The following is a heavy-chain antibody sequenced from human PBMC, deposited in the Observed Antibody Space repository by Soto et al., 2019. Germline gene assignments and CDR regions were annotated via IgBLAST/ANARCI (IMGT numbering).Heavy chain of an antibody. CDR2: ISAYNGNT. CDR3: AGPLTVRYCSGGSCFNGFDP. CDR1: GYTFTSYG. V-gene: IGHV1-18*04. J-gene: IGHJ5*02. Sequence: ASVKVSCKASGYTFTSYGISWVRQAPGQGLEWMGWISAYNGNTNYAQKLQGRVTMTTDTSTSTAYMELRSLRSDDTAVYYCAGPLTVRYCSGGSCFNGFDPWGQGTLVTVSS. D-gene: IGHD2-15*01.